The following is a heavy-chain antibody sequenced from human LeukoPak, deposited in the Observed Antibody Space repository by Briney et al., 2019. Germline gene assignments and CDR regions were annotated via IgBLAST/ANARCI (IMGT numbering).Heavy chain of an antibody. CDR1: GFTFSSYS. J-gene: IGHJ2*01. D-gene: IGHD7-27*01. CDR3: ARDPWGYWYFDL. V-gene: IGHV3-48*04. Sequence: PGGSLRLSCAASGFTFSSYSMNWVRQAPGKGLEWVSYISRSGSTIYYAESVKGRFTISRDNAKNSLYLQMNSLRAEDTAVYYCARDPWGYWYFDLWGRGTLVTVPS. CDR2: ISRSGSTI.